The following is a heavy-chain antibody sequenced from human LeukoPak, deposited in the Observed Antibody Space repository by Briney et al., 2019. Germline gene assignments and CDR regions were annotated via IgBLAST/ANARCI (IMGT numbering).Heavy chain of an antibody. V-gene: IGHV4-39*07. CDR2: IYSSGST. CDR3: ARKREGPTTGIDY. CDR1: GVSISSTNSY. Sequence: SETLSLTCTVSGVSISSTNSYWGWIRQSPRTGLEWIGNIYSSGSTYYNPSLKSRVTISIDTSENPFSLKLTSVTAADTAVYYCARKREGPTTGIDYWGQGTLVTVSS. D-gene: IGHD1-26*01. J-gene: IGHJ4*02.